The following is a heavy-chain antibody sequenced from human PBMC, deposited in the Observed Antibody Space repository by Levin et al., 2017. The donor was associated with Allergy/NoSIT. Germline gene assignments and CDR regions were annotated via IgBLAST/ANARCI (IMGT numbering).Heavy chain of an antibody. Sequence: SETLSLTCAVYGGSFSGYYWSWIRQPPGKGLEWIGEINHSGSTNYNPSLKSRVTISVDTSKNQFSLKLSSVTAADTAVYYCAGYGSGGSCSPYYYYGMDVWGQGTTVTVSS. D-gene: IGHD2-15*01. J-gene: IGHJ6*02. CDR2: INHSGST. V-gene: IGHV4-34*01. CDR1: GGSFSGYY. CDR3: AGYGSGGSCSPYYYYGMDV.